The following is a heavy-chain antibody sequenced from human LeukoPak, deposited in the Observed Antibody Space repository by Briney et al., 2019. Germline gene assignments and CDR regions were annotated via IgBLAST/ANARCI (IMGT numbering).Heavy chain of an antibody. CDR3: ARLPYYYGSGPMDA. CDR1: GYTFTSYG. Sequence: GASAKVSCKASGYTFTSYGISWVRQAPGQGLEWMGWISAYNGNTNYAQKLQGRVTMTTDTSTSTAYMELRSLRSDDTAVYYCARLPYYYGSGPMDAWGQGTTVTVSS. D-gene: IGHD3-10*01. J-gene: IGHJ6*02. V-gene: IGHV1-18*01. CDR2: ISAYNGNT.